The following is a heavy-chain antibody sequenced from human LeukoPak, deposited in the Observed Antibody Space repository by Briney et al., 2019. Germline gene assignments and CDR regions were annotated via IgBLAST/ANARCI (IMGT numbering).Heavy chain of an antibody. J-gene: IGHJ4*02. V-gene: IGHV4-59*12. CDR3: ARGPVLDYDSGGYYYFDY. CDR2: IYYSGST. Sequence: PSETLSLTCTVSGSSISSYYWSWIRQPPGKGLEWIGYIYYSGSTNYNPSLKSRVTISVDTSKNQFSLKLSSVTAADTAVYYCARGPVLDYDSGGYYYFDYWGQGTLVTVSS. D-gene: IGHD3-22*01. CDR1: GSSISSYY.